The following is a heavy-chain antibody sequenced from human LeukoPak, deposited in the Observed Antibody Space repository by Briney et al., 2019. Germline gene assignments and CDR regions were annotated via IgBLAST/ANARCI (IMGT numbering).Heavy chain of an antibody. CDR3: ARDGFDLIFDY. CDR2: ISSSGSTI. Sequence: GGSLRLSCAASGFTFSSYEMNWVRQAPGKGLEWVSYISSSGSTIYYADSVKGRFTISRDNDKNSLYLQMNSLRAEDTAVYYCARDGFDLIFDYWGQGTLVTVSS. V-gene: IGHV3-48*03. CDR1: GFTFSSYE. J-gene: IGHJ4*02.